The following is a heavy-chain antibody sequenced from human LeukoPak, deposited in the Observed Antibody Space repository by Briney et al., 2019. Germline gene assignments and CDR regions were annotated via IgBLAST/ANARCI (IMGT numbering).Heavy chain of an antibody. CDR2: IHPEGNEK. J-gene: IGHJ4*02. V-gene: IGHV3-7*04. CDR1: GFSLSTFW. CDR3: ARGDYFSVDH. D-gene: IGHD2/OR15-2a*01. Sequence: GGSLRLACATDGFSLSTFWMSWVRQPAGRWLQWVATIHPEGNEKYHGESVKGRFTIPRDNATNLLFLQINGLRVEDAAVYYCARGDYFSVDHWGQGTLVTVSS.